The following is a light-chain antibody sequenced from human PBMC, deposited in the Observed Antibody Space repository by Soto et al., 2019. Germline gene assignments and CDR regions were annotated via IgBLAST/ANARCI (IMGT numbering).Light chain of an antibody. J-gene: IGKJ3*01. Sequence: EIVLTQSPATLSLSPGERATLSCRASQSVSSYLAWYQQKPGQAPRLLIYDASNRATGIPARFSGSGSGTXXXXXXXXXEPEDFAVYYCQQRSNWPPLFTFGPGTKVDIK. V-gene: IGKV3-11*01. CDR3: QQRSNWPPLFT. CDR2: DAS. CDR1: QSVSSY.